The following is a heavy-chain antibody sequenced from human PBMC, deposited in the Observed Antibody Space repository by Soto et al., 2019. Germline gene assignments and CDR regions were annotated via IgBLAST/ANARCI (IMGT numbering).Heavy chain of an antibody. CDR3: TRDFMARGRESNWFDP. V-gene: IGHV3-74*01. CDR1: GLIFRSYW. J-gene: IGHJ5*02. Sequence: GGSLRLSWASSGLIFRSYWMHWVRQAPGKGPVWVACINGDGRNTRYTDSVKGRFTISRDNAKNTLYLPMDSLRAEDTAVSYCTRDFMARGRESNWFDPWGQGTVVTVSS. D-gene: IGHD3-10*01. CDR2: INGDGRNT.